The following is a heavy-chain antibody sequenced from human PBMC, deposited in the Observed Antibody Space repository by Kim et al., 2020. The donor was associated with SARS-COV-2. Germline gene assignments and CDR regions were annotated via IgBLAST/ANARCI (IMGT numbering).Heavy chain of an antibody. CDR2: INHSGST. J-gene: IGHJ4*02. CDR3: ARPLDYYDSSGYYN. D-gene: IGHD3-22*01. V-gene: IGHV4-34*01. CDR1: GGSFSGYY. Sequence: SETLSLTCAVYGGSFSGYYWSWIRQPPGKGLEWIGEINHSGSTNYNPSLKSRVTISVDTSKNQFSLKLSSVTAADTAVYYCARPLDYYDSSGYYNWGQGTLVTVSS.